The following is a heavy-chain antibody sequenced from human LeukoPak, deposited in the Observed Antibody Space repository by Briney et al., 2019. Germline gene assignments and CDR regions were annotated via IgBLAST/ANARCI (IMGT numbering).Heavy chain of an antibody. CDR3: MRHEEEDGYNAKPFDF. CDR2: IYYSGNT. J-gene: IGHJ4*02. CDR1: GGSISNSNYY. Sequence: PSETLSLTCTVSGGSISNSNYYWGWVRQPPGKGLEWIVTIYYSGNTYYTPSLKSRVTISADTSKNQFSLRLSSVTAADTAVYFCMRHEEEDGYNAKPFDFWGQGTLVTVSS. D-gene: IGHD5-24*01. V-gene: IGHV4-39*01.